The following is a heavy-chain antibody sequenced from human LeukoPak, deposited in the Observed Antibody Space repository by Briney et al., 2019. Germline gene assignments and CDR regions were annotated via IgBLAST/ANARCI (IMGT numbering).Heavy chain of an antibody. Sequence: SVKVSCKASGGTFSSYAISWVRQAPGQGLEWMGRIIPIFGTANYAQKFQGRVTITTDESTSTAYMELSSLRSEDTAVYYCARGARMATTADYYYYYMDVWGKGTTVTVSS. CDR2: IIPIFGTA. D-gene: IGHD5-24*01. CDR1: GGTFSSYA. CDR3: ARGARMATTADYYYYYMDV. V-gene: IGHV1-69*05. J-gene: IGHJ6*03.